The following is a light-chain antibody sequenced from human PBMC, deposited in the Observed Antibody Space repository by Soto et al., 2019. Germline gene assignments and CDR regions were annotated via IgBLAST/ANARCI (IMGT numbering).Light chain of an antibody. CDR2: DAS. Sequence: IVMTQSPATLSVSPGDRATLSCRASQSVSNNLSWYQQTPGQAPRLLLYDASTRATGIPARFSGSGSGTEFTLTTSRLQAEDFAVYYCQQYDNWPIFTFGPGTKVDIK. CDR3: QQYDNWPIFT. V-gene: IGKV3-15*01. J-gene: IGKJ3*01. CDR1: QSVSNN.